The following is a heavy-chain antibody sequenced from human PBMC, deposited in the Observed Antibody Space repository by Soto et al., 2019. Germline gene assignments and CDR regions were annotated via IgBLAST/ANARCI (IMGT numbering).Heavy chain of an antibody. CDR1: GGSISSGDYC. J-gene: IGHJ6*02. D-gene: IGHD3-3*01. V-gene: IGHV4-30-4*01. CDR3: ARWGSITIFGVVSENYGMDV. CDR2: IYYSGST. Sequence: SETLSLTCTVSGGSISSGDYCWSWIRQPPGKGLEWIGYIYYSGSTYYNPSLKSRVTISVGTSKNQFSLKLSSVTAADTAVYYCARWGSITIFGVVSENYGMDVWGQGTTVTVSS.